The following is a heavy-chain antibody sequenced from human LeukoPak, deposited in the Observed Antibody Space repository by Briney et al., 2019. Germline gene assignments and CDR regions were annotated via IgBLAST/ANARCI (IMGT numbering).Heavy chain of an antibody. Sequence: SETLSLTCTVSGGSINSYYWSWIRQPPGKGLEWIGYIYTSGSTNYNPSLKSRVTISVDTSKNQFSQKLSSVTAADTAVYYCASSLLRYFDWPIGGAFDIWGQGTMVTVSS. CDR1: GGSINSYY. V-gene: IGHV4-4*09. CDR2: IYTSGST. CDR3: ASSLLRYFDWPIGGAFDI. D-gene: IGHD3-9*01. J-gene: IGHJ3*02.